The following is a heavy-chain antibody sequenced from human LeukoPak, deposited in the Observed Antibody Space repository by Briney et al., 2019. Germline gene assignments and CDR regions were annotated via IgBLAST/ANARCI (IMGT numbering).Heavy chain of an antibody. Sequence: GASVKVSCKASGYTFTVDYLHWVRQAPGQGLEWMGRINPNSGDTRYGQKFQGRVTMTRDTSISTAYMELTRLRSDDTAVYYCARVGIANDSWGQGTLVTVSP. CDR1: GYTFTVDY. J-gene: IGHJ4*02. CDR2: INPNSGDT. CDR3: ARVGIANDS. D-gene: IGHD6-13*01. V-gene: IGHV1-2*02.